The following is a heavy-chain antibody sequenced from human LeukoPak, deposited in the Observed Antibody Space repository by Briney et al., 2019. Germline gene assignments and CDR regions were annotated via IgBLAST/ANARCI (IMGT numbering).Heavy chain of an antibody. J-gene: IGHJ4*02. CDR2: INHSGST. CDR1: GGSFSDYY. D-gene: IGHD3-3*01. CDR3: ARVVDYDFWSGYYATQYYFDY. Sequence: PSETLSLTCGVYGGSFSDYYWSWIRQPPGKGLEWIGKINHSGSTNYNPSLKSRVTISVDASKNQFSLKLSSVTAADTAVYYCARVVDYDFWSGYYATQYYFDYWGQGTLVTVSS. V-gene: IGHV4-34*01.